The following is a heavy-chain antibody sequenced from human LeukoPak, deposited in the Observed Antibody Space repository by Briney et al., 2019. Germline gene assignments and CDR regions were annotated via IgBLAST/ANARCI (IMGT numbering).Heavy chain of an antibody. CDR1: GGSFSSHY. Sequence: SETLSLTCAVYGGSFSSHYWSWIRQPPGKGLEWIGEINHGGSTNYNPSLKSRVTISVDTSKNQFSLKLSSVTAADMAVYYCARGGRWLRNDYWGQGTLVTVSS. J-gene: IGHJ4*02. CDR3: ARGGRWLRNDY. CDR2: INHGGST. V-gene: IGHV4-34*01. D-gene: IGHD5-12*01.